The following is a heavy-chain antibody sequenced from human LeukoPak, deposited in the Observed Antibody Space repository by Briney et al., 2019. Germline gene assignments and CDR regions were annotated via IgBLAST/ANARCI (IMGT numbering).Heavy chain of an antibody. CDR2: ISSSSSYI. J-gene: IGHJ1*01. D-gene: IGHD3-22*01. CDR3: ARGSLLDIVMVAAEYFQH. V-gene: IGHV3-21*01. Sequence: GGSLRLSCAAPGFTFRSYTMNWVRQAPGKGLEWVSSISSSSSYIYYADSVKGRFTISRDNAKNSLYLQMNSLRAEDTAVYYCARGSLLDIVMVAAEYFQHWGQGTLVTVSS. CDR1: GFTFRSYT.